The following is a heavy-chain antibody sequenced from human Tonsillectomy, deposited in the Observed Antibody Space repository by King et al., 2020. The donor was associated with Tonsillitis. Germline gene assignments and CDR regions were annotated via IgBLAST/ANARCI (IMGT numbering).Heavy chain of an antibody. J-gene: IGHJ3*02. V-gene: IGHV3-11*01. CDR2: ITSSGSST. CDR1: GFTFSHSY. Sequence: VQLVESGGGLVKPGGSLRLSCAAAGFTFSHSYMSWIRQAPGKGLEWVSYITSSGSSTYYADFVEGRSTISRDNAKNSLYLQINSLRAEDTAVYYCARAWRDAYDIWGQGTVVTVSS. CDR3: ARAWRDAYDI.